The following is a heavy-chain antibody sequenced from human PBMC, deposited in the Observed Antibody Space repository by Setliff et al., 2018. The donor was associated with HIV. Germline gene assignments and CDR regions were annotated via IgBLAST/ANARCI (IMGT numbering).Heavy chain of an antibody. V-gene: IGHV4-31*03. J-gene: IGHJ6*03. CDR2: IYYSGST. D-gene: IGHD6-19*01. CDR1: DGSISSSVYY. CDR3: ARGYPGIAVAGLSYYYYYYMDV. Sequence: PSETLSLTCTVSDGSISSSVYYWSWIRQHPGKGLEWIGYIYYSGSTYYNPSLKSRVTMSVDTSKNQFSLKLSSVTAADTAVYYCARGYPGIAVAGLSYYYYYYMDVCAKGTTVTVS.